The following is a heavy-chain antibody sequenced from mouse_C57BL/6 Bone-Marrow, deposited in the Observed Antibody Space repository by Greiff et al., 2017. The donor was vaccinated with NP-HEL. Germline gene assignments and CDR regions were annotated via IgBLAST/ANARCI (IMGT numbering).Heavy chain of an antibody. CDR3: ARATYSDYDAAMDY. D-gene: IGHD2-4*01. V-gene: IGHV1-26*01. J-gene: IGHJ4*01. CDR2: INPNNGGT. CDR1: GYTFTDYY. Sequence: EVQLQQSGPELVKPGASVKISCKASGYTFTDYYMNWVKQSHGKSLEWIGDINPNNGGTSYNQKFKGKATLTVDKSSSTAYLQLRSLTSEDSAVYYCARATYSDYDAAMDYWGQGTSVTVSS.